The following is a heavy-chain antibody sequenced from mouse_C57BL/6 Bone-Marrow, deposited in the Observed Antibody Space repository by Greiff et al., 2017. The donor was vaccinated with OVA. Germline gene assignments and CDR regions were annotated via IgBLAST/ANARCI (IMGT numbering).Heavy chain of an antibody. CDR2: IWSGGST. J-gene: IGHJ4*01. V-gene: IGHV2-2*01. Sequence: QVQLQQSGPGLVQPSQSLSITCTVSGFSLTSYGVHWVRQSPGKGLEWLGVIWSGGSTDYNAAFISRLSISKDNSKSQVFFKMNSLQADDTAIYYCARGPYGNYAMDYWGQGTSVTVSS. CDR3: ARGPYGNYAMDY. CDR1: GFSLTSYG. D-gene: IGHD2-1*01.